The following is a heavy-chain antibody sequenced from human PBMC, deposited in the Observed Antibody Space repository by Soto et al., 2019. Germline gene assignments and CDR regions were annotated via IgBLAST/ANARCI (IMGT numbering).Heavy chain of an antibody. J-gene: IGHJ6*03. Sequence: GASVKVSCKASGYTFTSYDIYWVRQATGQGLEWMGWMNPNSGNTGYAQKFQGRVTMTRNTSISTAYMELSSLRSEDTAVYYCARDYSSPPYYYYMDVWGKGTTVTDSS. CDR3: ARDYSSPPYYYYMDV. V-gene: IGHV1-8*01. D-gene: IGHD6-13*01. CDR2: MNPNSGNT. CDR1: GYTFTSYD.